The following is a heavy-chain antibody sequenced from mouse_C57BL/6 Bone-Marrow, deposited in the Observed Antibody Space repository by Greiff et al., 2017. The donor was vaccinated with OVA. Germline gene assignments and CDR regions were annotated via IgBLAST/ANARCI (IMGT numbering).Heavy chain of an antibody. CDR1: GFTFSDYY. CDR2: INYDGSST. CDR3: ARGTYYSNYDDY. D-gene: IGHD2-5*01. V-gene: IGHV5-16*01. Sequence: EVQLQESEGGLVQPGSSMKLSCTASGFTFSDYYMAWVRQVPEKGLEWVANINYDGSSTYYLDSLKSRFIISRDNAKNILYLQMSSLKSEDTATYYCARGTYYSNYDDYWGQGTTLTVSS. J-gene: IGHJ2*01.